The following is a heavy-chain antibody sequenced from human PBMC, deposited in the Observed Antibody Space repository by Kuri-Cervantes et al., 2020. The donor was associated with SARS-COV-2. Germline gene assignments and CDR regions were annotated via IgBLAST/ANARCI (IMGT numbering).Heavy chain of an antibody. V-gene: IGHV3-30-3*01. CDR1: GFTFSSYA. Sequence: LTCAASGFTFSSYAMHWVRQAPGKGLEWVAVISYDGSNKYYADSVKGRFTISRDNSKNTLYLQMNSLRAEDTAVYYCAREELLHGGDYFDYWGQGTLVTVSS. CDR2: ISYDGSNK. CDR3: AREELLHGGDYFDY. D-gene: IGHD1-26*01. J-gene: IGHJ4*02.